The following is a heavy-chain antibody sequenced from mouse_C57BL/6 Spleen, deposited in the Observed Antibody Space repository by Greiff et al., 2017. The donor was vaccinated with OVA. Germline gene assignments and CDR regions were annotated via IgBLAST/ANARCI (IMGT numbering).Heavy chain of an antibody. CDR3: ARHGITTVVAEYYFDY. J-gene: IGHJ2*01. CDR1: GYTFTEYT. Sequence: QVQLKESGAELVKPGASVKLSCKASGYTFTEYTIHWVKQRSGQGLEWIGWFYPGSGSIKYNEKFKDKATLTADKSSSTVYMELSRLTSEDSAVYFCARHGITTVVAEYYFDYWGQGTTLTVSS. V-gene: IGHV1-62-2*01. CDR2: FYPGSGSI. D-gene: IGHD1-1*01.